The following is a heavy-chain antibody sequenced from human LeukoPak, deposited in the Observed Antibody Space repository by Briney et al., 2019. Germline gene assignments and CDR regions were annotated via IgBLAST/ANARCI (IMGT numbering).Heavy chain of an antibody. V-gene: IGHV4-61*02. J-gene: IGHJ5*02. CDR3: AREGVLLWFGESINWFDP. CDR2: IYTSGST. D-gene: IGHD3-10*01. CDR1: GGSISSGSYY. Sequence: SETLSLTCTVSGGSISSGSYYWSWIRQPAGKGLEWIGRIYTSGSTNYNPSLKSRVTISVDTSKNQFSLKLSSVTAADTAVYNCAREGVLLWFGESINWFDPWGQGTLVTVSS.